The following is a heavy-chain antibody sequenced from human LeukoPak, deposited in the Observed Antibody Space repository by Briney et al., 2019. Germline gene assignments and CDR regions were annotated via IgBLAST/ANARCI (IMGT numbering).Heavy chain of an antibody. CDR3: AKSLYNYKSGSYLRPFDS. Sequence: SETLSLTCTVSGYSISSGYYWGWIRQPPGKGLEWIGSIYHSGSTYYNPSLKSRVTISVDTSKNQFSLKLRSVTATDTAVYYCAKSLYNYKSGSYLRPFDSWGQGILVTVSS. D-gene: IGHD3-10*01. CDR1: GYSISSGYY. J-gene: IGHJ4*02. CDR2: IYHSGST. V-gene: IGHV4-38-2*02.